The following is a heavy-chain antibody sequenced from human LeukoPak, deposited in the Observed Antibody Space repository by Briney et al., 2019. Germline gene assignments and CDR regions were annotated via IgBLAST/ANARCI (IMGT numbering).Heavy chain of an antibody. CDR3: AREGLYDSSCYQGFRP. CDR2: ISAYNGNT. Sequence: ASVKVSCKASGYTFTSYGISWVRQAPGQGLEWMGWISAYNGNTNYAQKLQGRVTMTTDTSTSTAYMELRSLRSDDTAVYYCAREGLYDSSCYQGFRPWGQGTLVTVSS. V-gene: IGHV1-18*01. J-gene: IGHJ5*02. D-gene: IGHD3-22*01. CDR1: GYTFTSYG.